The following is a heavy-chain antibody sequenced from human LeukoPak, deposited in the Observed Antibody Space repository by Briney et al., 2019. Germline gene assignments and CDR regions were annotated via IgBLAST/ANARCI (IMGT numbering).Heavy chain of an antibody. V-gene: IGHV3-30*04. D-gene: IGHD2-15*01. J-gene: IGHJ3*02. Sequence: PGGSLRLSCEASGFTLNSYIMHWVRQAPGKGLEWVALISFDGRDKQYADSVKGRFTISKDNSKNTLYLQMNSLRAEDTAVYYCARAPLDIVVVVAALGAFDIWGQGTMVTVSS. CDR2: ISFDGRDK. CDR3: ARAPLDIVVVVAALGAFDI. CDR1: GFTLNSYI.